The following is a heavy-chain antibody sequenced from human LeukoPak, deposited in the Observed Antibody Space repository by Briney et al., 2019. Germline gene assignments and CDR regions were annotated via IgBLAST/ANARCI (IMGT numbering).Heavy chain of an antibody. CDR1: GGSISSHY. Sequence: SETLSLTCTVSGGSISSHYWSWIRQPPGKGLEWIGYIYYSGSTNYNPSLKSRVTISVDTSKNQFSLKLSSVTAADTAVYYCARSVGAYFYYMDVWGKGTTVTVSS. J-gene: IGHJ6*03. CDR3: ARSVGAYFYYMDV. CDR2: IYYSGST. V-gene: IGHV4-59*11. D-gene: IGHD1-26*01.